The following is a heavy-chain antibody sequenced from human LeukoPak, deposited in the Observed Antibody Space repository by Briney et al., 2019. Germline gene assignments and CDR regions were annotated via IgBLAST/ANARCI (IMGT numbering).Heavy chain of an antibody. CDR1: GFTFSSYS. V-gene: IGHV3-21*01. J-gene: IGHJ4*02. CDR2: ISSSSSYI. D-gene: IGHD4-17*01. CDR3: AMYRTYGDRDY. Sequence: GRSLRLSCAASGFTFSSYSMNWVRQAPGKGLEWVSSISSSSSYIYYADSVKGRFTISRDNAKNSLYLQVNSLRAEDTAVYYCAMYRTYGDRDYWGQGALVTVSS.